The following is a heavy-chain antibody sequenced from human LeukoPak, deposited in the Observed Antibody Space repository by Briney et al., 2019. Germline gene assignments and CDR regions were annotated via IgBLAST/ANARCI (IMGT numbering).Heavy chain of an antibody. CDR3: ARVGSGSPLNWLDP. Sequence: PSETLSLTCTVSGGSMSNYYWSWIRQPPGKGLEWIGHIYYSGSTNHNPSLKSRFTISVDTSKNQFSLKLTSVTAADTAVYYCARVGSGSPLNWLDPWGQGTLVTVSS. CDR2: IYYSGST. D-gene: IGHD3-10*01. CDR1: GGSMSNYY. J-gene: IGHJ5*02. V-gene: IGHV4-59*01.